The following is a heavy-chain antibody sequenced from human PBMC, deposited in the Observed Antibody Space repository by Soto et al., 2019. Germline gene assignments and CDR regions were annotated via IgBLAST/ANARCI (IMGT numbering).Heavy chain of an antibody. V-gene: IGHV4-59*05. CDR2: MYYSGTT. J-gene: IGHJ4*02. Sequence: SEMLSLTCTVSGGSISSYCCSWIQQPPGKGLEWIGSMYYSGTTYYNPCPTRRVTISVDTSKNQFSLKLSSVSAADTSVYYCATHTPRGDYADYWGQGTLVTVSS. CDR1: GGSISSYC. CDR3: ATHTPRGDYADY. D-gene: IGHD4-17*01.